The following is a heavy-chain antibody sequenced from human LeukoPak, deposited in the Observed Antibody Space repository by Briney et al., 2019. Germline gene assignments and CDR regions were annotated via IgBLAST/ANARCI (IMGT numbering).Heavy chain of an antibody. CDR2: ISSSGSTT. V-gene: IGHV3-48*03. CDR1: GFTFSSYE. CDR3: ARAFFYGSGSYSVSYFDY. J-gene: IGHJ4*02. D-gene: IGHD3-10*01. Sequence: GGSLRLSCAASGFTFSSYEMNWVRQAPGKGLEWVSYISSSGSTTYYADSVKGRFTISRDNAKNSLYLQMNSLRAEDTAVYYCARAFFYGSGSYSVSYFDYWGQGTLVTVSS.